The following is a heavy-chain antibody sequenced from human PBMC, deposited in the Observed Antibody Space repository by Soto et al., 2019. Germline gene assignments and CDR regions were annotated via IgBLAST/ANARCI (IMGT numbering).Heavy chain of an antibody. D-gene: IGHD5-12*01. CDR3: HGYGY. CDR1: GFTVSSTNY. V-gene: IGHV3-53*01. J-gene: IGHJ4*02. Sequence: EVQVVESGGGLIQPEGSLRLSCVVSGFTVSSTNYMSWVRQAPGKGLEWVSVIYSGGTTFYADSVKGRFTISRDNSKNTLYLQMNSLRAGDTAVYYCHGYGYWGQGTLVTVSS. CDR2: IYSGGTT.